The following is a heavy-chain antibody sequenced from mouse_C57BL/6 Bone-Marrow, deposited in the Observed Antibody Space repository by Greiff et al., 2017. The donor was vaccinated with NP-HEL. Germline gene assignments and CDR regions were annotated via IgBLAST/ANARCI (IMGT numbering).Heavy chain of an antibody. CDR2: IHPNSGST. CDR1: GYTFTSYW. Sequence: QVQLQQPGAELVKPGASVKLSCKASGYTFTSYWVHWVKQRPGQGLEWIGMIHPNSGSTNYNEKFKSKATLTVDKSSSTAYMQLSSLTSEDSAVYYCARSYYYGSSSDYWGQGTTLTVSS. D-gene: IGHD1-1*01. J-gene: IGHJ2*01. CDR3: ARSYYYGSSSDY. V-gene: IGHV1-64*01.